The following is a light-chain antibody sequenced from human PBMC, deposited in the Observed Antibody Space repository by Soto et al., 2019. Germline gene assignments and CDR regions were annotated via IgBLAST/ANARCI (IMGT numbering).Light chain of an antibody. J-gene: IGKJ5*01. V-gene: IGKV3-11*01. CDR3: QQRSNWPPV. CDR2: GAS. Sequence: EVVMRQSPATLSVSPGEGATLSCRASQGVSGYLAWYQHKPGQAPRLLIYGASNRATGIPARFSGSGSGTDFTLTISSLEPEDFAVYYCQQRSNWPPVFGQGTRLEIK. CDR1: QGVSGY.